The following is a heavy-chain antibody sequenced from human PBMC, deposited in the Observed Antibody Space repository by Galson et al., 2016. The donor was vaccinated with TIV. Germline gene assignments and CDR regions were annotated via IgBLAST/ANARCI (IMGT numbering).Heavy chain of an antibody. V-gene: IGHV5-51*01. D-gene: IGHD3/OR15-3a*01. J-gene: IGHJ4*02. CDR3: VRPGLGIKADY. CDR2: IYPADSDI. Sequence: QSGAEVTKPGESLKISCKGSGYKFHSFWIAWVRQMPGKGLEWMGIIYPADSDIRYSPSFQGQVTISVDKSISTAYLQLSSLKASDTAIYYCVRPGLGIKADYWGQGTLVTVSS. CDR1: GYKFHSFW.